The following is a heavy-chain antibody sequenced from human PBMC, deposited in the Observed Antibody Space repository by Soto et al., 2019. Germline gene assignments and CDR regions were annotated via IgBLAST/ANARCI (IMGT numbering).Heavy chain of an antibody. Sequence: QVQLVESGGGVVQPGRSLRLSCAASGFTFSSYAMHWVRQAPGKGLEWVAVISYDGSNKYYADSVKGRFTISRDNSKNTLYLQMISLRAEDTAVYYCARVLGIAAAGTEFSGGAFDIWGQGTMVTVSS. V-gene: IGHV3-30-3*01. J-gene: IGHJ3*02. CDR3: ARVLGIAAAGTEFSGGAFDI. D-gene: IGHD6-13*01. CDR2: ISYDGSNK. CDR1: GFTFSSYA.